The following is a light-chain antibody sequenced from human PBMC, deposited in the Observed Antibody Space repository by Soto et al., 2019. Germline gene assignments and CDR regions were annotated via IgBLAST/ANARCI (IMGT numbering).Light chain of an antibody. J-gene: IGLJ7*01. V-gene: IGLV2-8*01. CDR1: SSDVGGYTY. Sequence: QSALTQPPSASGSPGQSVTISCTGTSSDVGGYTYVSWYQQHPGKAPKLMIYGVTERPSGVPDRFSGSKSGTSASLAITGLQAEDEADYYCQSYASSLSGAVFGGGTQLTVL. CDR3: QSYASSLSGAV. CDR2: GVT.